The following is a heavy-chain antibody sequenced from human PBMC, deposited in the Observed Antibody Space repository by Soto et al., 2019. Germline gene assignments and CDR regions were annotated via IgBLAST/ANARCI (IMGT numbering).Heavy chain of an antibody. V-gene: IGHV1-18*01. CDR1: GYTFTSYG. Sequence: ASVKVSCKASGYTFTSYGISWVRQAPGQGLEWMGWISAYNGNTNYAQKPQGRVTMTTDTSTSTAYMELRSLRSDDTAVYYCARDLFYCSSTSCKTSYYYYYYMDVWGKGTTVTVSS. D-gene: IGHD2-2*01. J-gene: IGHJ6*03. CDR3: ARDLFYCSSTSCKTSYYYYYYMDV. CDR2: ISAYNGNT.